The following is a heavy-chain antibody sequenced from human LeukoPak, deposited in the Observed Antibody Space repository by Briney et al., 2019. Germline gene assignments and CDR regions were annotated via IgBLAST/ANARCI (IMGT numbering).Heavy chain of an antibody. J-gene: IGHJ4*02. CDR2: ISYVGSNK. CDR1: GFTFSSYG. Sequence: GGSLRLSCAASGFTFSSYGMHWVRQAPGKGLEWVAVISYVGSNKYYAGSVKGRFTISRDNSKSTLYLQMNSLRAEDTAVYYCARGEWSSSPFDYWGQGTLVAVSS. CDR3: ARGEWSSSPFDY. D-gene: IGHD6-6*01. V-gene: IGHV3-30*03.